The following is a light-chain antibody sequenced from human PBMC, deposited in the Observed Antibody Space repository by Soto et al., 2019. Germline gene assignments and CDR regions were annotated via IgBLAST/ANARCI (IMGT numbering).Light chain of an antibody. J-gene: IGKJ5*01. CDR2: KAS. CDR1: QSMSTF. Sequence: DIQMTQFPSPVSDSVGNRVSFTSRASQSMSTFLNWYQQKPGKAPKLLIYKASSLESGVPSRFSGSGSGTDFTLTISSLQPEDFATYYCQQDNSYPDPFGQGTQVDIK. V-gene: IGKV1-5*03. CDR3: QQDNSYPDP.